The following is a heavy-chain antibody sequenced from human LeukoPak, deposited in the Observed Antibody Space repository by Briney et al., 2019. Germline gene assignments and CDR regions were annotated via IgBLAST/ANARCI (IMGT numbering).Heavy chain of an antibody. V-gene: IGHV4-59*11. J-gene: IGHJ4*02. CDR2: IYYSGST. CDR1: GGSIRSHY. D-gene: IGHD3-22*01. Sequence: SETLSLTCTVSGGSIRSHYWSWIRQPPGKGLEWIGYIYYSGSTNYNPSLKSRVTISEDTSKNQFSLKLSSVTAADTAVYYCARDRYYNRLFDYWGQGTLVTVSS. CDR3: ARDRYYNRLFDY.